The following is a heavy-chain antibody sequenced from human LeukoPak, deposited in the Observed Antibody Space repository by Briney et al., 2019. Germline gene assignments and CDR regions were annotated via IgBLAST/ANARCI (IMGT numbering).Heavy chain of an antibody. CDR3: AKHPYEGYCSGGSCWNNWFDP. CDR2: ITAGGGTT. Sequence: PGGSLRLSCAASGFTFSSNAMTWVRQAPGKGLECVSAITAGGGTTYYADSVKGRFTISRDNSKNTLSLQMNSLRAEDTAIYYCAKHPYEGYCSGGSCWNNWFDPWGQGTLVTVSS. V-gene: IGHV3-23*01. J-gene: IGHJ5*02. CDR1: GFTFSSNA. D-gene: IGHD2-15*01.